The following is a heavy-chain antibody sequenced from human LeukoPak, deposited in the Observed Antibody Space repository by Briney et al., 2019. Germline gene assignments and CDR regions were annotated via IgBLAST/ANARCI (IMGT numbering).Heavy chain of an antibody. Sequence: SETLSLTCAVSGVAISRGGYAWNWIRQPPGKGLEWIAYIYHSGTTYYNPSLKSRATISVDTSKNQFSLKLSSVTAADTAVYYCARAPGDYVWGSYRSAGYFDYWGQGTLVTVSS. CDR1: GVAISRGGYA. J-gene: IGHJ4*02. CDR2: IYHSGTT. D-gene: IGHD3-16*02. V-gene: IGHV4-30-2*05. CDR3: ARAPGDYVWGSYRSAGYFDY.